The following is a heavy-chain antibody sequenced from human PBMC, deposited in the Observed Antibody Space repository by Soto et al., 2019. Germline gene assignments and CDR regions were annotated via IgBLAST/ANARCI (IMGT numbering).Heavy chain of an antibody. CDR3: ASDQPRYSYGDGFGY. D-gene: IGHD5-18*01. V-gene: IGHV3-21*06. Sequence: EVQLVESGGGLVKPGGSLRLSCAASGFTFSSYSMNWVRQAPGKGLEWVSSISSSSSYIYYADSVKGRFTISRDNAKNSLYMHMNSLRAEDTAVYYCASDQPRYSYGDGFGYWGQGTLVTVSS. CDR1: GFTFSSYS. J-gene: IGHJ4*02. CDR2: ISSSSSYI.